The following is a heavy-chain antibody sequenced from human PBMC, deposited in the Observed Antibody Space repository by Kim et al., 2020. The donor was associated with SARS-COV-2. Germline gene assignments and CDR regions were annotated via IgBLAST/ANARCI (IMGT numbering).Heavy chain of an antibody. V-gene: IGHV4-39*01. J-gene: IGHJ4*01. D-gene: IGHD5-18*01. CDR2: IYYSGST. Sequence: SETLSLTCTVSGGSISSSSYYWGWIRQPPGKGLEWIGSIYYSGSTYYNPSLKSRVTISVDTSKNQFSLKLSSVTAADTAVYYCAIHPARDCYGYPYYFD. CDR3: AIHPARDCYGYPYYFD. CDR1: GGSISSSSYY.